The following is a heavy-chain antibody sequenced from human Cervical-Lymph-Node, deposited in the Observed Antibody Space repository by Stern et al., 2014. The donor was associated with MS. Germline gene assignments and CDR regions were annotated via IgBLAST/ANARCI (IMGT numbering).Heavy chain of an antibody. CDR3: ARDCRLRYFDNYGMDV. D-gene: IGHD3-9*01. V-gene: IGHV4-61*02. J-gene: IGHJ6*02. Sequence: VQLEESGPGLVKPSQTLSLTCTVSGGSISSGSYYWSWIRQPAGKGLEWIGRIYTSGSTNYNPSLKSRFPRSVDTSNNQFSRKLSSVPAADTAVYYCARDCRLRYFDNYGMDVWGQGTTVTVSS. CDR2: IYTSGST. CDR1: GGSISSGSYY.